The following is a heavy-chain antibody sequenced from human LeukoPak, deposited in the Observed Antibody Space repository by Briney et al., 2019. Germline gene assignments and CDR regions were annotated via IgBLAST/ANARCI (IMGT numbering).Heavy chain of an antibody. J-gene: IGHJ4*02. CDR2: ISSNGGST. D-gene: IGHD6-6*01. V-gene: IGHV3-64*01. CDR3: ARGRRGSIAALDY. Sequence: GGSLRLSCAASGFTFSSYAMRWVRQAPGKGLEYVSAISSNGGSTYYANSVKGRFTISRDNSKNTLYLQMGSLRAEDMAVYYCARGRRGSIAALDYWGQGTLVTASS. CDR1: GFTFSSYA.